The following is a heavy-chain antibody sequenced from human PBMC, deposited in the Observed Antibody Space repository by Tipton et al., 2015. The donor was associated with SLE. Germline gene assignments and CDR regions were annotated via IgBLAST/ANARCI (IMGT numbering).Heavy chain of an antibody. CDR1: GGFISSYY. D-gene: IGHD3-10*01. Sequence: TLSLTCTVSGGFISSYYWSWIRQPPGKGLEWIGYIYYSGSTNYNPSLKSRVTISVDTSKNQFSLKLSSVTAADTAVYYCARDRAGPGGAFDIWGQGTMVTVSS. CDR2: IYYSGST. CDR3: ARDRAGPGGAFDI. J-gene: IGHJ3*02. V-gene: IGHV4-59*01.